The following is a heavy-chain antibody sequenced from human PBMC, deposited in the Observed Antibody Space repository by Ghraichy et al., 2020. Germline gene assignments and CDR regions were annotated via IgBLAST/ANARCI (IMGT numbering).Heavy chain of an antibody. CDR2: ISSSSSTI. D-gene: IGHD3-10*01. V-gene: IGHV3-48*01. CDR3: ARDYYYGSGRYAPISEY. Sequence: GESLNISCAASGFTFSSYSMNWVRQAPGKGLEWVSYISSSSSTIYYADSVKGRFTISRDNANNSLYLQMNSLRAEDTAVYYCARDYYYGSGRYAPISEYWGQGTLVNVSS. CDR1: GFTFSSYS. J-gene: IGHJ4*02.